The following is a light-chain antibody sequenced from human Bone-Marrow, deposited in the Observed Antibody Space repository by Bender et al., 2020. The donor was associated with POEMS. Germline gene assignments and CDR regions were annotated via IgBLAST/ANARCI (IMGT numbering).Light chain of an antibody. CDR2: INN. CDR3: AAWEDSLNGWV. V-gene: IGLV1-44*01. Sequence: QSVLTQPPSASGTPGQRVTISCSGSSSNIGRSAVNWYQQLPGTAPKLLIYINNQRPSGVPDRFSGSKSGTSASLAISGLQSEDEADYYCAAWEDSLNGWVFGGGTKLTVL. J-gene: IGLJ3*02. CDR1: SSNIGRSA.